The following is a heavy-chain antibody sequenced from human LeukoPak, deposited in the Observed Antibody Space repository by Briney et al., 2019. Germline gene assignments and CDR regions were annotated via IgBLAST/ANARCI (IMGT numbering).Heavy chain of an antibody. J-gene: IGHJ4*02. D-gene: IGHD6-13*01. CDR3: ARDSVSGTSSSWYEYFEY. V-gene: IGHV4-59*12. CDR1: GGSISSYY. Sequence: SETLSLTCTVSGGSISSYYWSWIRQPPGKGLEWIGYIYYSGSTNYNPSLKSRVTISVDTSKNQFSLKLSSVTAADTAVYYCARDSVSGTSSSWYEYFEYWGQGTLVTVSS. CDR2: IYYSGST.